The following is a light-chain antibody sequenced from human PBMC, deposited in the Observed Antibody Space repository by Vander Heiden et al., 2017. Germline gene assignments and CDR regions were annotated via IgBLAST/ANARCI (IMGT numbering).Light chain of an antibody. Sequence: DIQTTQSPSTLSASVGARVTITCRASQSISSWSAWYQQKPGKAPKLLIYKASSLESGVPSRFSGSGSGTEFTLTISSLQPDDFATYYCQQYNSYSPDSMYTFGQGTKLEIK. V-gene: IGKV1-5*03. CDR2: KAS. J-gene: IGKJ2*01. CDR3: QQYNSYSPDSMYT. CDR1: QSISSW.